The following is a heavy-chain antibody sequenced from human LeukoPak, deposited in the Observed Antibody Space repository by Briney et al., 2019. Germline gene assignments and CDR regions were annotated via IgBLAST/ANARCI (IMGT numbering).Heavy chain of an antibody. Sequence: PSETLSLTCTVSGYSISSGYQWGCIRQPPGEGLEWIGNVYHSGSSYSNPSLKSRVTVSVDTSKNQFSLNLTSVTAADTAVYYCARGLAYWGQGTLVTVSS. CDR1: GYSISSGYQ. CDR2: VYHSGSS. V-gene: IGHV4-38-2*02. CDR3: ARGLAY. J-gene: IGHJ4*02.